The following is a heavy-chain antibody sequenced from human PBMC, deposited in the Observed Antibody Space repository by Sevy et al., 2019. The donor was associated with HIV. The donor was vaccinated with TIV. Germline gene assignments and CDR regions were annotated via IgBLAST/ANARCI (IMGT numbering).Heavy chain of an antibody. CDR1: GYTFSDYD. J-gene: IGHJ4*02. CDR3: VFFRSSWSY. CDR2: MNPNSGNT. Sequence: ASVKVSCKTSGYTFSDYDINWVRQAAGQGLEWMGWMNPNSGNTGYAEKFQGRGAMTRNTSISTAYMELSSLRSEDTAVYYCVFFRSSWSYWDQGTLVTVSS. V-gene: IGHV1-8*01. D-gene: IGHD6-13*01.